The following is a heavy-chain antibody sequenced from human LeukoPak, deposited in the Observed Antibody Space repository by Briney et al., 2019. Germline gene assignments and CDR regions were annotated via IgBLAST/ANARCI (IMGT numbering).Heavy chain of an antibody. Sequence: MPSETLSLTCTVSGGSISSYYWSWIRQPPGKGLEWLGYIYYSGSTNYNPSLKSRVTISVDASKNQFSLKLSSVTAADTAVYYCARKYYGSGSYYKGGAFDIWGQGTMVTVSS. CDR2: IYYSGST. J-gene: IGHJ3*02. CDR3: ARKYYGSGSYYKGGAFDI. V-gene: IGHV4-59*01. D-gene: IGHD3-10*01. CDR1: GGSISSYY.